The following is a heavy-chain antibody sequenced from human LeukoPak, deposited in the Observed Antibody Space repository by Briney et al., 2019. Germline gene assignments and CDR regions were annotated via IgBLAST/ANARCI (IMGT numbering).Heavy chain of an antibody. Sequence: AESLTLSCTVSGVSITSFYWNWIRQPPGKGLQWIGDVYHSGPTNYNPSLKSRVTISADKSKNQFYLQLISLSAEDTAIYYCAREDAPGGTHLDFGRQG. J-gene: IGHJ4*02. CDR3: AREDAPGGTHLDF. CDR2: VYHSGPT. D-gene: IGHD4-23*01. CDR1: GVSITSFY. V-gene: IGHV4-59*01.